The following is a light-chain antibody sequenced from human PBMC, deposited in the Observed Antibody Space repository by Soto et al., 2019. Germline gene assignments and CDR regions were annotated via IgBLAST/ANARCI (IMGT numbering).Light chain of an antibody. V-gene: IGLV2-8*01. Sequence: QSALAQPPSASGSPGQSVTISCTGTSSDVGANNYVSWYQHHPGKAPKLIIYDVTERPSGVPDRYSGSKSGNTASLTVSGLQSEDEADYYCGSYAGSNSWVFGGRTKLTVL. CDR2: DVT. CDR3: GSYAGSNSWV. CDR1: SSDVGANNY. J-gene: IGLJ3*02.